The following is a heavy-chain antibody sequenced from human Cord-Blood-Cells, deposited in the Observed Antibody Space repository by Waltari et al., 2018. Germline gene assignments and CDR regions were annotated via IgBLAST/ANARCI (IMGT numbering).Heavy chain of an antibody. Sequence: QVQLQQWGAGLLKPSETLSLTCAVYGGSFSGYYWSWIRQPPGKGLEWIGEINHSGSTNYNPSLKSRVTISVDTSKNQFSLKLSSVTAADTAVYYCATHRGRGGDNYWGQGTLVTVSS. V-gene: IGHV4-34*01. J-gene: IGHJ4*02. CDR3: ATHRGRGGDNY. CDR1: GGSFSGYY. D-gene: IGHD2-21*01. CDR2: INHSGST.